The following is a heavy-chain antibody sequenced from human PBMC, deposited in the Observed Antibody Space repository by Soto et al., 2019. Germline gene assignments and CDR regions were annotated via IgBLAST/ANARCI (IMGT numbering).Heavy chain of an antibody. CDR3: AVGSTMVRGVLITKGGTDY. J-gene: IGHJ4*03. CDR1: GGTFSSYA. V-gene: IGHV1-69*13. D-gene: IGHD3-10*01. CDR2: IIPLFGTA. Sequence: GASVKVSCKASGGTFSSYAINWVRQAPGQGLGWMGGIIPLFGTANYAQKFQGRVTLTADEFTSTAYMELSSLRSEDTAVYYCAVGSTMVRGVLITKGGTDYWGQGTLVTVSS.